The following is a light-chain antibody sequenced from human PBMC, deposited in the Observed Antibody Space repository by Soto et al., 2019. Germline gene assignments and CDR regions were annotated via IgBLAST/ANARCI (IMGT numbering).Light chain of an antibody. J-gene: IGLJ2*01. V-gene: IGLV4-60*03. Sequence: QLVLTQSSSASASLGSSVKLTCTLSSGHSSYIIARHQQQPGKAPRYLMKLEGSGSYNKGSGVPDRFSGSSSGADRYLTISNLQSEDEADYYCETWDSNTRVFGGGTQLTVL. CDR2: LEGSGSY. CDR3: ETWDSNTRV. CDR1: SGHSSYI.